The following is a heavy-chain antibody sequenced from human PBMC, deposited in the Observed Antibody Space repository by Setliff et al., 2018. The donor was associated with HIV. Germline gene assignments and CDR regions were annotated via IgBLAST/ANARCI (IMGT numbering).Heavy chain of an antibody. V-gene: IGHV4-31*11. CDR1: GGSFSGYY. J-gene: IGHJ6*03. Sequence: SETLSLTCAVYGGSFSGYYWSWIRQHPGKGLEWIGYIYYTGSTYYNPSLKSRLIMSVDTSKNQFSLKLTSVTAADTAVYFCARASYSSSSYDYYIDVWGKGTTVTVSS. D-gene: IGHD6-6*01. CDR2: IYYTGST. CDR3: ARASYSSSSYDYYIDV.